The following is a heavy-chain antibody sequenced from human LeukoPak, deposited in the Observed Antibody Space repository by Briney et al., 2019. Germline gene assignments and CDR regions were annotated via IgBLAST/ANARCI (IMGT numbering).Heavy chain of an antibody. D-gene: IGHD3-22*01. J-gene: IGHJ5*02. CDR3: ARGAYYDSSGYYYFFRVHANNWFDP. V-gene: IGHV1-8*01. Sequence: ASVKVSCKASGYTFTSYDINWVRQATGQGLKWMGWMNPNSGNTGYAQKFQGRVTMTRNTSISTAYMELSSLRSEDTAVYYCARGAYYDSSGYYYFFRVHANNWFDPWGQGTLVTVSS. CDR1: GYTFTSYD. CDR2: MNPNSGNT.